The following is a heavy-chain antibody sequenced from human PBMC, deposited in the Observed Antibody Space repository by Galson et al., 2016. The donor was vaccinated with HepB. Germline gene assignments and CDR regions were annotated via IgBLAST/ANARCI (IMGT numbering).Heavy chain of an antibody. D-gene: IGHD6-19*01. CDR1: GFTFNNYA. V-gene: IGHV3-23*01. CDR3: AKSRRGGSGWYFDP. J-gene: IGHJ5*02. CDR2: IGGSGVST. Sequence: SLRLSCAASGFTFNNYAMSWVRQTPGTGLEWVSSIGGSGVSTYYADSVKGRFTISRDNSKNTVYLQMKSLRAEDTAIFYCAKSRRGGSGWYFDPWGQGTLVAVSS.